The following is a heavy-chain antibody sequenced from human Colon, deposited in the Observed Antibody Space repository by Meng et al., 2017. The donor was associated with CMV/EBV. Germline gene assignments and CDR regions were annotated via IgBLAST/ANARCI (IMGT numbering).Heavy chain of an antibody. V-gene: IGHV3-48*04. CDR3: AKKVGLTGIVTIMPSALDS. CDR1: GFTFNNYA. CDR2: ISGSGNTV. J-gene: IGHJ4*02. D-gene: IGHD5-24*01. Sequence: GESLKISCTASGFTFNNYAMSWVRQAPGKGLEWVAYISGSGNTVYYADSVKGRFTISRDNAKNSLYLQMNSLRAEDTAVYYCAKKVGLTGIVTIMPSALDSWGRGTLVTVSS.